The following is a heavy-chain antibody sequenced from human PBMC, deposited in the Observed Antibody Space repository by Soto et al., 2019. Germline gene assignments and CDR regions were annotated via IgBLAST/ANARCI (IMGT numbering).Heavy chain of an antibody. J-gene: IGHJ6*02. CDR1: GASISSYY. CDR3: ARGVRDRNPAGLYFNGMDV. CDR2: INHSGST. V-gene: IGHV4-59*01. Sequence: SETLCLTCAVSGASISSYYLSWIRQPPGKGLEWIGDINHSGSTNYNPSLKSRVTMSVDTSKNQFSLNLSSVTAADTAVYYCARGVRDRNPAGLYFNGMDVWGQGTTVTVSS. D-gene: IGHD3-10*01.